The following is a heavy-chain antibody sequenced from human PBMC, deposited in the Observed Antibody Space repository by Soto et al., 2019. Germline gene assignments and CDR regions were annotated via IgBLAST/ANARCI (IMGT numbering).Heavy chain of an antibody. J-gene: IGHJ2*01. Sequence: SGPTVLSPTETLTLTCTVSGWAGRNAGKGVSWIGRPPGKALEWLAHIFSNDDKSYSTSLESRLTISKDTSKSQVVLAMATMDTVDTATYYCARTDDRSPYWSFDLWGRGTLVTVSS. CDR3: ARTDDRSPYWSFDL. CDR2: IFSNDDK. V-gene: IGHV2-26*01. CDR1: GWAGRNAGKG. D-gene: IGHD3-22*01.